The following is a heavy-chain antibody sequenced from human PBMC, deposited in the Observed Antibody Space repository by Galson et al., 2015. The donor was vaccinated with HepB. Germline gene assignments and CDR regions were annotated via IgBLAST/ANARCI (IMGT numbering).Heavy chain of an antibody. CDR3: TAQKLGRGAFDI. J-gene: IGHJ3*02. D-gene: IGHD7-27*01. Sequence: SLRLSCAAFGFTFNNAWMNWVRQAPGRGLEWVGRIRTKTDGGTTDYTAPVKGRFTISRDDSKNTLYLQMTSLKTEDTAVYFCTAQKLGRGAFDIWGQGTMVTVSS. V-gene: IGHV3-15*01. CDR1: GFTFNNAW. CDR2: IRTKTDGGTT.